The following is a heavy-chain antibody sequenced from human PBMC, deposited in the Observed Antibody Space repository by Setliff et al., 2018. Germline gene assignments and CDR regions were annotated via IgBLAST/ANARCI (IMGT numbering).Heavy chain of an antibody. D-gene: IGHD6-13*01. CDR3: ARDPFAVRAATNWYDH. J-gene: IGHJ5*02. CDR2: IIPIYGST. Sequence: SVKVSCKASGGSFSNYAIIWVRQAPGQGPEWMGGIIPIYGSTNNAEKFQGRVTFSADESMSTVYMELSSLTSAGTALYYCARDPFAVRAATNWYDHWGQGTLVTVSS. V-gene: IGHV1-69*13. CDR1: GGSFSNYA.